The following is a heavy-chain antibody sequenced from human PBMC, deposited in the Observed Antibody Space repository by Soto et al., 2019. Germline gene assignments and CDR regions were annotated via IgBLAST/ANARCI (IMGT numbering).Heavy chain of an antibody. D-gene: IGHD3-3*01. CDR3: AKVVRITIFGAVYGMDV. V-gene: IGHV3-23*01. J-gene: IGHJ6*02. CDR1: GFTFSSYA. CDR2: ISGSGGST. Sequence: PGGSLRLSCAASGFTFSSYAMSWVRQAPGKGLEWVSAISGSGGSTYYADSVKGRFTISRDNSKNTLYLQMNSLRAEDTAVYYCAKVVRITIFGAVYGMDVWGQGTTVTVSS.